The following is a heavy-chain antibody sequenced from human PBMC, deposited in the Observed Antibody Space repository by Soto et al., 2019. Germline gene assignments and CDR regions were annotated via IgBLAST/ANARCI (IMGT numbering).Heavy chain of an antibody. V-gene: IGHV4-59*01. CDR1: GGSISNYF. Sequence: SETLSLTCAVSGGSISNYFWSWIRQPPGKGLEWVGYFYYTGNTNYNPSLKRRVTISVDTSKNQFSLKLTSVTAADTAVYYCAGTPGAYGDYYFDYWGRGTLVTVSS. D-gene: IGHD4-17*01. CDR3: AGTPGAYGDYYFDY. CDR2: FYYTGNT. J-gene: IGHJ4*02.